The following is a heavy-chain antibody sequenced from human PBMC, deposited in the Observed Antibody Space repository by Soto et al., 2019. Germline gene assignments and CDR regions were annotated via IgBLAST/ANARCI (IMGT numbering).Heavy chain of an antibody. Sequence: SVKVSCKASGFTFTSSAVQWVRQARGQRLEWIGWIVVGSGNTNYAQKFQERVTITRDMFTSTAYMELSSLRSEDTAVYYCAADYPPPYYDFWSGNGMDVWGQGTTVTVSS. D-gene: IGHD3-3*01. CDR2: IVVGSGNT. V-gene: IGHV1-58*01. J-gene: IGHJ6*02. CDR3: AADYPPPYYDFWSGNGMDV. CDR1: GFTFTSSA.